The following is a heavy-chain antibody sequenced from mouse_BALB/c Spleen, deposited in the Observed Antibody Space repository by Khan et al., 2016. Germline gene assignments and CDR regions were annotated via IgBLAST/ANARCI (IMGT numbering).Heavy chain of an antibody. CDR2: ISYSGST. D-gene: IGHD2-4*01. V-gene: IGHV3-2*02. Sequence: EVQLQESGPGLVKPSQSLSLTCTVTGYSITSDYAWNWIRQFPGNKLEWMGYISYSGSTSYNPSLKSRISITRDTSKNQFFLQLNSVTTEDTATYYCVRSSDYDASYAMDYWGQGTSVTVSS. J-gene: IGHJ4*01. CDR1: GYSITSDYA. CDR3: VRSSDYDASYAMDY.